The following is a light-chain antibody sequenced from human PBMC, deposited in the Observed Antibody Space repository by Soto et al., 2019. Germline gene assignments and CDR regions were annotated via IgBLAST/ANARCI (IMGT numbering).Light chain of an antibody. CDR3: QVWDSTNDHYV. Sequence: SYELTQPPSVSVAPGQTARITRGGNDIGSKSVHWYQQKAGQGPVLGVYDDSDRPSGIPERFSGSNSGNTATLTISRVEAGDEADYYCQVWDSTNDHYVFGTGTKLTVL. J-gene: IGLJ1*01. CDR2: DDS. CDR1: DIGSKS. V-gene: IGLV3-21*02.